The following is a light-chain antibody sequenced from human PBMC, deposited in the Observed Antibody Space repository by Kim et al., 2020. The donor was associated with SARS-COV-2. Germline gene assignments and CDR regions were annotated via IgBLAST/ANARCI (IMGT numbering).Light chain of an antibody. V-gene: IGKV1-27*01. CDR3: QKYDSAPWT. Sequence: ASVGDRVTITCRASQDISNDLVWYQQRPGKAPKLLIYAASGLRSGVPSRFVGSGSGTDFTLTITSLQPEDVATYYCQKYDSAPWTFGQGTKVDIK. CDR1: QDISND. CDR2: AAS. J-gene: IGKJ1*01.